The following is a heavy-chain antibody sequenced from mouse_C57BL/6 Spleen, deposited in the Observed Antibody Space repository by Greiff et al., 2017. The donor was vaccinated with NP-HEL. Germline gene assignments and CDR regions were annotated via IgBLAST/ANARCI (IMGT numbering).Heavy chain of an antibody. J-gene: IGHJ4*01. CDR2: ISSGSSTN. Sequence: EVKVEESGGGLVKPGGSLKLSCAASGFTFSDYGMHWGRQAPEKGLEWVAYISSGSSTNYYADTVKGRFTISRDNTKNTLFLQMTRLRSEDTALYYCTKREFITTDGAMDYWGQGTSVTVSS. V-gene: IGHV5-17*01. CDR3: TKREFITTDGAMDY. D-gene: IGHD1-1*01. CDR1: GFTFSDYG.